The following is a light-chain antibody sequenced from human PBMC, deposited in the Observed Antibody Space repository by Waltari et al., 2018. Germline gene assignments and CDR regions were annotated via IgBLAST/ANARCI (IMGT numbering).Light chain of an antibody. CDR2: SNN. CDR3: AAWDDSLNGRGV. J-gene: IGLJ1*01. V-gene: IGLV1-44*01. CDR1: SSNIGSNT. Sequence: QSVLTQPPSASGTPGQRVTISCSGSSSNIGSNTVNWYQQLPGTAPKLLIYSNNQLPSGVPARFSGPKSGTSASLAISGLQSEDEADYYCAAWDDSLNGRGVFGTGTKVTVL.